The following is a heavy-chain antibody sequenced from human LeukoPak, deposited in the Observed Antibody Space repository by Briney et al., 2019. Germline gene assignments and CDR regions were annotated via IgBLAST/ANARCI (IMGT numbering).Heavy chain of an antibody. V-gene: IGHV4-34*01. Sequence: PSETLSLTCTVSGVSISSYYWSWIRQPPGKGLEWIGEINHSGSTNHNPSLKRRVTISVDTSKNQFPLMLSSVTAADTAVYYCARAAGKMATIVSWGQGTLVTVSS. CDR3: ARAAGKMATIVS. CDR1: GVSISSYY. CDR2: INHSGST. J-gene: IGHJ5*02. D-gene: IGHD5-24*01.